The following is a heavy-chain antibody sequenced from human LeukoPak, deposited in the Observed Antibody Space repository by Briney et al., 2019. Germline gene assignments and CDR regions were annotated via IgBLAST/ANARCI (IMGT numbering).Heavy chain of an antibody. CDR1: GYTFTGYY. CDR3: ARDREPANWFDP. Sequence: GASVKVSCKASGYTFTGYYMHWVRQAPGQGLEWMGWINPNSGGTNYAQKFQGRVTMTRDTSIGTAYMELSRLRSDDTAVYYCARDREPANWFDPWGQGTLVTVSS. D-gene: IGHD1-26*01. J-gene: IGHJ5*02. V-gene: IGHV1-2*02. CDR2: INPNSGGT.